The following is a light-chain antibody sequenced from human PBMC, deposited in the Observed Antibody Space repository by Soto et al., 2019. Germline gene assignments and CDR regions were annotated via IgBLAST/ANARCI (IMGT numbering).Light chain of an antibody. CDR2: GAS. J-gene: IGKJ2*01. V-gene: IGKV3-20*01. CDR3: QQYGSSPYT. Sequence: EIVLTQSPGTLSLSPGERATLSCRASQSVSSSYLAWYQQKPGQAPRLLIYGASSRATGIPDGFSGSGSVTDFTLTISRLEPEDFAVYYCQQYGSSPYTFGQGTKLEIK. CDR1: QSVSSSY.